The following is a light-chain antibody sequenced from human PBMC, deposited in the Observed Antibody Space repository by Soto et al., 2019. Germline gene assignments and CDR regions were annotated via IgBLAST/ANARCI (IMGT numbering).Light chain of an antibody. V-gene: IGKV3-20*01. J-gene: IGKJ1*01. CDR1: QSVSRNY. CDR2: GAS. CDR3: HQYGGSPGT. Sequence: EIVLTQSPGTLSLSPGERATLSCRASQSVSRNYLAWYQQRPGQAPRLLIHGASSRATGVPDRFSGSGSGTDFTLTVSRLEPEDFAVYYCHQYGGSPGTLGQGTKVDIK.